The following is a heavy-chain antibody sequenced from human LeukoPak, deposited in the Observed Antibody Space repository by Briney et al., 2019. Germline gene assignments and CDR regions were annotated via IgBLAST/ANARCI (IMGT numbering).Heavy chain of an antibody. V-gene: IGHV1-2*02. J-gene: IGHJ4*02. D-gene: IGHD1-20*01. CDR2: INPNSGGT. Sequence: GASVKVSCKASGYTFTDYYMHWVRQAPGQGLEWMGYINPNSGGTDYAQKFQGRVTMTRDTSISTAYMELSRLRSDDTAVYYCAREQSITGTLCWGQGTLVTVSS. CDR3: AREQSITGTLC. CDR1: GYTFTDYY.